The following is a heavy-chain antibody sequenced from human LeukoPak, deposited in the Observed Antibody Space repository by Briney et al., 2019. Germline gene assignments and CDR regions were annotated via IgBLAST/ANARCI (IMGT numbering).Heavy chain of an antibody. D-gene: IGHD1-20*01. CDR1: GDSVSSNSAA. Sequence: SQTLSLTCAISGDSVSSNSAAWNWIRQSPSRVLEWVGRTYYRSKWYNDYAVSVKSRITINPDTSKNQFSLQLNSVTPEDTAVYYCARDQYNWNGETYYYYYGMDVWGQGTTVTVSS. CDR2: TYYRSKWYN. CDR3: ARDQYNWNGETYYYYYGMDV. V-gene: IGHV6-1*01. J-gene: IGHJ6*02.